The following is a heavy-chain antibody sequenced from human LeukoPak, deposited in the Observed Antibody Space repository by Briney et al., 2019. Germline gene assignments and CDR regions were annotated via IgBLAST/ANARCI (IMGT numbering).Heavy chain of an antibody. CDR1: GGSISSSSYY. D-gene: IGHD2-2*01. V-gene: IGHV4-39*01. CDR2: IYYSGST. CDR3: ARDFKYCSSTSCPGFDY. J-gene: IGHJ4*02. Sequence: SETLSLTCTVSGGSISSSSYYWGWIRQPPGKGLEWIGSIYYSGSTYCNPSLKSRVTISVDTSKNQFSLKLSSVTAADTAVYYCARDFKYCSSTSCPGFDYWGQGTLVTVSS.